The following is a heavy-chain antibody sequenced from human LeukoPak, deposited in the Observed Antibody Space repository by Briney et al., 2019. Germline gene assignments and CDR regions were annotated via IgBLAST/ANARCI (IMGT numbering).Heavy chain of an antibody. D-gene: IGHD7-27*01. CDR1: GVTLSNYW. Sequence: PGGSLRLSCAASGVTLSNYWMNWVRQVPGKGLVWVSHINSDGSNIRYADSVKGRFTISRDNAKNSLYLQMDSLRPEDTAVYYCIRDGLGTSPYDLWGQGALVTVSS. J-gene: IGHJ5*02. CDR3: IRDGLGTSPYDL. CDR2: INSDGSNI. V-gene: IGHV3-74*01.